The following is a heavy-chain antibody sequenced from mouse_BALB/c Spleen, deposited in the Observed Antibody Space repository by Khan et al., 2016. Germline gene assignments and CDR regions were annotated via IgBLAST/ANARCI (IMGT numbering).Heavy chain of an antibody. Sequence: EVQLQESGPGLVKPSQSLSLTCSVTGYSITSGYYWNWIRQFPGDELEWMGYVSYDGSNNYTPSLKNRISVTRDTSKNQFFLKLNSVTSEDPATYYCAPLLRPRSLASWGQGTSVTVSA. CDR3: APLLRPRSLAS. J-gene: IGHJ4*01. V-gene: IGHV3-6*02. D-gene: IGHD1-2*01. CDR2: VSYDGSN. CDR1: GYSITSGYY.